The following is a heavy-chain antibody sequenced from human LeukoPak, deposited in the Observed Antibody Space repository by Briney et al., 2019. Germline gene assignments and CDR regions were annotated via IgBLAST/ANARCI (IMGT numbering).Heavy chain of an antibody. CDR2: MNPNTGNT. Sequence: VSVKVSCKASGYTFANYDINWVRQATGQGLEWMGWMNPNTGNTGYAQKFQGRVTMTRNTSISAAYMELSSLTPEDTAVYYCARAVREVHSAYSYYFDYWGQGTLVPVSS. CDR3: ARAVREVHSAYSYYFDY. J-gene: IGHJ4*02. CDR1: GYTFANYD. D-gene: IGHD3-22*01. V-gene: IGHV1-8*01.